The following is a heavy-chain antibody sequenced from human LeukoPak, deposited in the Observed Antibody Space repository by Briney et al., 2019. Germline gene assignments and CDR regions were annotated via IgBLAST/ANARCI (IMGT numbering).Heavy chain of an antibody. CDR2: IYSGDNT. J-gene: IGHJ4*02. CDR1: GFTVSRYY. D-gene: IGHD5-12*01. Sequence: GGSLRPSCAVSGFTVSRYYMSWVRQAPGKGLEWVSIIYSGDNTYYADSVKGRFTISRDNSKNTLYLQMNSLRVEDTAVYYCARDRGSGYDPGYFDYWGQGTLVTVSS. V-gene: IGHV3-66*01. CDR3: ARDRGSGYDPGYFDY.